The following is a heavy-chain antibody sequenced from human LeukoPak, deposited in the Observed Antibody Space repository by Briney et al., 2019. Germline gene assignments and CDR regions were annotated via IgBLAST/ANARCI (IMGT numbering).Heavy chain of an antibody. CDR3: SRGLDSRKLGY. Sequence: SQTLSLTCTVSGASFNSYDQYWNWIRQSPGKGLEWVGSIHPSGMLCNNPSLESRVTMSRDTSRNQFSLNLSSVTAADTAVYFCSRGLDSRKLGYWGQGILVTVSS. J-gene: IGHJ4*02. V-gene: IGHV4-31*03. CDR2: IHPSGML. D-gene: IGHD3-22*01. CDR1: GASFNSYDQY.